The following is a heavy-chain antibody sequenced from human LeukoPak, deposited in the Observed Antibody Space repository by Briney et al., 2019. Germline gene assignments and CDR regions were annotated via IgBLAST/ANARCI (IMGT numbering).Heavy chain of an antibody. Sequence: GGSLRLSCAASGFTFSRYWMNWVRQAPGKGLEWVANIYEDGSDKYYVDSVKGRFTVSRDNAKNSLYLQMNSLRAEDTAVYYCARNLRLHTPRAFDVWGQGTMVTVSS. J-gene: IGHJ3*01. V-gene: IGHV3-7*05. CDR3: ARNLRLHTPRAFDV. CDR2: IYEDGSDK. D-gene: IGHD5-24*01. CDR1: GFTFSRYW.